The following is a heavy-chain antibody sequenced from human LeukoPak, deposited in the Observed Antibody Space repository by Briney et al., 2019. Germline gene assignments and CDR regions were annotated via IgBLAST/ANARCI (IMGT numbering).Heavy chain of an antibody. J-gene: IGHJ5*02. CDR2: INPNSGGT. V-gene: IGHV1-2*02. D-gene: IGHD2-2*02. CDR1: GYTFTGYY. Sequence: ASVKVSCKASGYTFTGYYMHWVRQAPGQGLEWMGWINPNSGGTNDAQKFQGRVTMSSDTSISTAYMELSRLRSDDTAVYYCARVDTVVVPAGITWFDPWGQGTLVTVSS. CDR3: ARVDTVVVPAGITWFDP.